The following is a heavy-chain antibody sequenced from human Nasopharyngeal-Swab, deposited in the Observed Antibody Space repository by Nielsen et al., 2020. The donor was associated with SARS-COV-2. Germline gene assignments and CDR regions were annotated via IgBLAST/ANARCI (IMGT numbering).Heavy chain of an antibody. CDR1: GYTFTNYG. J-gene: IGHJ4*02. CDR3: ARDWSMMLGGVVPSPTY. CDR2: IHTKTGNP. Sequence: ASVKVSCKTSGYTFTNYGINWVRRAPGQGLEWMGWIHTKTGNPTHAQGFTGRFVFSLDSSVSTAYLQITSLEPEDTAVYYCARDWSMMLGGVVPSPTYWGQGTPVTVSS. V-gene: IGHV7-4-1*02. D-gene: IGHD3-16*01.